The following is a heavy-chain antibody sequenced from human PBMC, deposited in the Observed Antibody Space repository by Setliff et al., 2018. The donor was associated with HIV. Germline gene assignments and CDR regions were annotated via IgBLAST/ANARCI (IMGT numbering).Heavy chain of an antibody. CDR1: GFIFSNYA. CDR2: VSIHGDST. V-gene: IGHV3-64D*09. D-gene: IGHD6-13*01. CDR3: AKDVARRLAAIGRRGFFDS. Sequence: PGGSLRLSCSASGFIFSNYAMHWVRQAPGKGLEYVSVVSIHGDSTYYADSVKGRFTISRDNAKNTGYLQMSSLRTEDTAVYYCAKDVARRLAAIGRRGFFDSWGQGTLVTVSS. J-gene: IGHJ4*02.